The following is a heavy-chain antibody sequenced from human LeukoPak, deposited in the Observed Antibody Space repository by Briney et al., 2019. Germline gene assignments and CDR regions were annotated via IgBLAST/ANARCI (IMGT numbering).Heavy chain of an antibody. D-gene: IGHD3-10*02. V-gene: IGHV3-33*01. CDR3: ARVHMPYQQMFGWFDP. CDR1: GFTFSSYG. J-gene: IGHJ5*02. Sequence: ARSLRLSSAASGFTFSSYGMHWVRHAPGNGLKWVAVIWYDGSNKYYADSVKGRYTISRDNSKNTLYLQMNSLRAEDTAVYYCARVHMPYQQMFGWFDPWGQGTLVTVSS. CDR2: IWYDGSNK.